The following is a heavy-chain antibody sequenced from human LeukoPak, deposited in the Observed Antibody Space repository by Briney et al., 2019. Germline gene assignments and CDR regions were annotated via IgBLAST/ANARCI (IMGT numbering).Heavy chain of an antibody. CDR2: ISSSGSTI. Sequence: GGSLRLFCAASGFTFSDYYMSWIRQAPGKGLEWVSYISSSGSTIYYADSVKGRFTISRDNAKNSLYLQMNSLRAEDTAVYYCARLIAAAGTRWFDPWGQGTLVTVSS. CDR1: GFTFSDYY. J-gene: IGHJ5*02. D-gene: IGHD6-13*01. CDR3: ARLIAAAGTRWFDP. V-gene: IGHV3-11*01.